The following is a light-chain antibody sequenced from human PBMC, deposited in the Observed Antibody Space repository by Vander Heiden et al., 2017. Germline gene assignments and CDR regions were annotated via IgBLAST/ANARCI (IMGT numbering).Light chain of an antibody. CDR1: NSYLGRNY. CDR3: GTWDSSLSAWV. Sequence: SVSPQPPSVSASPGQEVTISCSATNSYLGRNYVSWYQQLPETAPKLLIYDNYKRPSGIPDRFSASKSGTSGTLDITGLQTGDEADYYCGTWDSSLSAWVFGGGTKVTVL. V-gene: IGLV1-51*01. CDR2: DNY. J-gene: IGLJ3*02.